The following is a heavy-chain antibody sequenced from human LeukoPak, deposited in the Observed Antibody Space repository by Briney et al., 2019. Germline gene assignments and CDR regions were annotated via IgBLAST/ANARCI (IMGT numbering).Heavy chain of an antibody. Sequence: SETLSLTCTVSGGSISSGSYYWSWIRQPAGKGLEWIGRIYTSGSTNYNPSLKSRVTISVDTSKNQFSLKLSSVTAADTAVYYCARGRGRWGSSYYFDYWGQGTLVTVSS. D-gene: IGHD3-16*01. CDR3: ARGRGRWGSSYYFDY. J-gene: IGHJ4*02. CDR1: GGSISSGSYY. V-gene: IGHV4-61*02. CDR2: IYTSGST.